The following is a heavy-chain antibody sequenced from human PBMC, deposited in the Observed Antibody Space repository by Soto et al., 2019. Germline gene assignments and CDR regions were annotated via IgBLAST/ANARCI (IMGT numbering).Heavy chain of an antibody. Sequence: EVQLLESGGGLVQPGGSLRLSCAASGFTFTTYAMSWVRQAPGKGLEWVSAISGSAGGTYYADSVKGRFTISRDNSKNTLSLQMNSLRAEDTAVYYCAKNWDTTFSSSSHWGQGTLVSVSS. V-gene: IGHV3-23*01. CDR2: ISGSAGGT. D-gene: IGHD6-6*01. CDR1: GFTFTTYA. J-gene: IGHJ4*02. CDR3: AKNWDTTFSSSSH.